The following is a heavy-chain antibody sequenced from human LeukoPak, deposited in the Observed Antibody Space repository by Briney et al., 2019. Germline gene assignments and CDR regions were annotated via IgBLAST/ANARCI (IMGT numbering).Heavy chain of an antibody. D-gene: IGHD3-22*01. CDR2: IYSGGST. J-gene: IGHJ4*02. Sequence: PGGSLRLSCAASGFTVSSNYMSWVRQAPGKGLEWVSVIYSGGSTYYADSVKGRFTISRDNSKNTLYLQMNSLRAEDTALYYCARGGYYYDSSGYYRNGFDYWGQGTLVTVSS. CDR1: GFTVSSNY. V-gene: IGHV3-66*01. CDR3: ARGGYYYDSSGYYRNGFDY.